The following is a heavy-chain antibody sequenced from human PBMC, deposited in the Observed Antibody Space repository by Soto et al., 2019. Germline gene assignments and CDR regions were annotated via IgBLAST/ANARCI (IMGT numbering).Heavy chain of an antibody. V-gene: IGHV3-74*01. Sequence: GGSLRLSCAASGFTFSSYWMHGVRQAPGKGLVWVSRINSDGSSTSYADSVKGRFTISRDNAKNTLYLQMNSLRAEDTAVYYCARGDDSSAIYYYYYMDVWGKGTTVTVSS. CDR2: INSDGSST. J-gene: IGHJ6*03. CDR1: GFTFSSYW. D-gene: IGHD6-25*01. CDR3: ARGDDSSAIYYYYYMDV.